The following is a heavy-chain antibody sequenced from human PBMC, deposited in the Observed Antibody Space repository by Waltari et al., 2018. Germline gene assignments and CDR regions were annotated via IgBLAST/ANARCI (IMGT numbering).Heavy chain of an antibody. V-gene: IGHV3-64*01. Sequence: EVQLVESGGGLVQPGGSLRLSCTASGFTFSSSPMPWVRQAPGKGLEYVSAITSGGGTTYYATYVTGRFTISRDNSKNTLYLQMGRLRAEDTAVYYCARASESSGYYYDYWGQGSLVTVSS. CDR1: GFTFSSSP. D-gene: IGHD3-22*01. CDR3: ARASESSGYYYDY. CDR2: ITSGGGTT. J-gene: IGHJ4*02.